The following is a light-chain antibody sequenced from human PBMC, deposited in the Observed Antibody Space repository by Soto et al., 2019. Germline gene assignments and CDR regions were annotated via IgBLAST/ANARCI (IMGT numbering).Light chain of an antibody. V-gene: IGKV3-15*01. CDR1: QSVSTN. J-gene: IGKJ5*01. CDR3: QQYHKWPPIT. CDR2: GAS. Sequence: EIVMTQSPVTLSVSPGESATLSCRASQSVSTNLAWHQQKPGQAPRLLIYGASTRATGIPARFSGGGSGTDFTLTIRSLRSEDFAIYYCQQYHKWPPITFGQGKRLEIK.